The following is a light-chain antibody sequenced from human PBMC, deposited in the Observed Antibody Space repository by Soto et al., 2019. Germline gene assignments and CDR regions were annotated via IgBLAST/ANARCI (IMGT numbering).Light chain of an antibody. CDR1: QSISSY. V-gene: IGKV1-39*01. CDR3: QQSYSTLWT. Sequence: IQMTQSPSALSASVRDRVTITCRASQSISSYLNWYQQKPGKAPKLLIYAASSLQSGVPSRFSGSGSGTDFTLTISSLQPEDFATYYCQQSYSTLWTFGQGTKVDI. J-gene: IGKJ1*01. CDR2: AAS.